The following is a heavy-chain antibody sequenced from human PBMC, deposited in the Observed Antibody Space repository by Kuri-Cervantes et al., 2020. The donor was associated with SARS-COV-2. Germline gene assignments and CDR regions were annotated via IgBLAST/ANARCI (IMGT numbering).Heavy chain of an antibody. D-gene: IGHD6-13*01. Sequence: SETLSLTCTVSGGSISSGSYYWSWIRQPAGKGLEWIGRIYTSGSTNYNPSLKSRVSMSLDTSRNRFSLTLHSVTGADTAVYFCARGLIAASAGIYFDTWGQGSLVTVSS. CDR3: ARGLIAASAGIYFDT. CDR2: IYTSGST. V-gene: IGHV4-61*02. CDR1: GGSISSGSYY. J-gene: IGHJ4*02.